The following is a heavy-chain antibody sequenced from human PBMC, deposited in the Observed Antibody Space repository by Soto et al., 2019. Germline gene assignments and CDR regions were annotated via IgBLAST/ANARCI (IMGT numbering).Heavy chain of an antibody. Sequence: SETLSLTCAVSGGSISSSSYYWGWIRQPPGKGLEWIGSGYYRGTTYYNPSLKSRVTISVGTSKNQFSLKLSSVTAADTAVYYCARLHSGYCSGGNCYFYWGQGTLVTVSS. CDR3: ARLHSGYCSGGNCYFY. CDR1: GGSISSSSYY. CDR2: GYYRGTT. V-gene: IGHV4-39*01. D-gene: IGHD2-15*01. J-gene: IGHJ4*02.